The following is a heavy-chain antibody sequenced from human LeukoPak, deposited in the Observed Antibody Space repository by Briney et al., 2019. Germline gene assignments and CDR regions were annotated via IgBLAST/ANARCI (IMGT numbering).Heavy chain of an antibody. CDR1: GFTFSSYG. D-gene: IGHD2-21*01. V-gene: IGHV3-30*02. CDR2: IWYGGSNK. CDR3: AKDHGVVIGAGVDY. J-gene: IGHJ4*02. Sequence: GGSLRLSCAASGFTFSSYGMHWVRQAPGKGLEWVAVIWYGGSNKYYADSVKGRFTISRDNSKNTLYLQMNSLRAEDTAVYYCAKDHGVVIGAGVDYWGQGTLVTVSS.